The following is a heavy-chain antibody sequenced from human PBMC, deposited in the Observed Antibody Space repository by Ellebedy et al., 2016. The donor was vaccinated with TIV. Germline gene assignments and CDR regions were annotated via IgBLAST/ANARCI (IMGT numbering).Heavy chain of an antibody. CDR3: AKAGYGSGNFYTQSFDS. J-gene: IGHJ4*02. Sequence: PGGSLRLSCAASGFTFSNYAMNWVRQAPGKGLEWVSGISSSGDSTYYADSAKGRFTISRDNSKSTLYLQMSSLRTEDTAVYYCAKAGYGSGNFYTQSFDSWGQGTLVTVSA. D-gene: IGHD3-10*01. CDR2: ISSSGDST. V-gene: IGHV3-23*01. CDR1: GFTFSNYA.